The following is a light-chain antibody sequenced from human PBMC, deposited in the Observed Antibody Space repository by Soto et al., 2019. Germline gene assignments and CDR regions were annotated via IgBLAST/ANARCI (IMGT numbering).Light chain of an antibody. CDR1: QSISSW. CDR3: QQSFSTPQT. V-gene: IGKV1-39*01. CDR2: VAS. Sequence: IQMTPSPSTLSASVGDSVPITSRASQSISSWLAWYQQKPGKAPKLLINVASTLQGGVPSRFSGSGSGTEFTLAISSLQPEDSATYYCQQSFSTPQTFGGGTKV. J-gene: IGKJ4*01.